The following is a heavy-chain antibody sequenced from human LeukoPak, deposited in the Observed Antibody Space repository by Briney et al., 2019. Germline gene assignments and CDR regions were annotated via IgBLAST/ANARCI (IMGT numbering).Heavy chain of an antibody. D-gene: IGHD3-3*01. CDR3: ERASLGLMEVDY. CDR2: ISADNGNI. Sequence: ASVKLSCKASVYTFTSYGIIWVRRAPGPGLEWMGWISADNGNINYAQKPPRRVTVTTDTSTSTAYMELRSLRSDDTAVYYCERASLGLMEVDYWGQGTLVTVSS. V-gene: IGHV1-18*01. J-gene: IGHJ4*02. CDR1: VYTFTSYG.